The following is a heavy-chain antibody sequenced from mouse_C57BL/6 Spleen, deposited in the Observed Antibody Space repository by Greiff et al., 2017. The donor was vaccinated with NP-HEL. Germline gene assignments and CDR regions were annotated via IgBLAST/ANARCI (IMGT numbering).Heavy chain of an antibody. CDR3: ASIYDGYYGGAMDY. V-gene: IGHV1-55*01. CDR1: GYTFTSYW. Sequence: VQLQQSGAELVKPGASVKMSCKASGYTFTSYWITWVKQRPGQGLEWIGDIYPGSGSTNYNEKFKSKATLTVDTSSSTAYMQLSSLTSEDSAVYYCASIYDGYYGGAMDYWGQGTSVTVAS. CDR2: IYPGSGST. J-gene: IGHJ4*01. D-gene: IGHD2-3*01.